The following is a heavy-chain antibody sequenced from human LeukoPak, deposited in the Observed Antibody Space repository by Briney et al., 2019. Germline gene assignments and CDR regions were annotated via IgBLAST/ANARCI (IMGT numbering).Heavy chain of an antibody. J-gene: IGHJ4*02. CDR2: INSDGTST. CDR1: GFTFTSYW. D-gene: IGHD1-26*01. CDR3: VRGAPFDY. V-gene: IGHV3-74*01. Sequence: GGSLRLSCAASGFTFTSYWMHWVRQAPGKGLVWVSRINSDGTSTSYADSVRGRFTISRDNAKNMLYLEMNSLRVDDTSVYYCVRGAPFDYWGQGTLVTVSS.